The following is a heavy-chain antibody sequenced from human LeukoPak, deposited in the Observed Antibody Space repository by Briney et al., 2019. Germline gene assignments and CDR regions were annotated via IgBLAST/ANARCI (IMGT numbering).Heavy chain of an antibody. V-gene: IGHV4-59*01. CDR1: GGSISNYY. Sequence: SETLSLTCTVSGGSISNYYWSWIRQPPGKGLEWIAYIDYSGSTVYNPSLKSRVTMSMDTSKRQFSLKLSSVTAADAAVYYCAGEDYGGYRFDYWGQGTLVTVSS. J-gene: IGHJ4*02. D-gene: IGHD4-23*01. CDR3: AGEDYGGYRFDY. CDR2: IDYSGST.